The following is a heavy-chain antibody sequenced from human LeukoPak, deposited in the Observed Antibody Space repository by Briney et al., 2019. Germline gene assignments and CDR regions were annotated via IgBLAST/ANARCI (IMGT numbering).Heavy chain of an antibody. CDR3: ARDPGDYVPEYFQH. CDR1: GFTFSSYS. J-gene: IGHJ1*01. V-gene: IGHV3-48*04. Sequence: GGSLRLSCAASGFTFSSYSMNWVRQAPGKGLEWVSYISSSSSTIYYADSVKGRFTISRDNAKNSLYLQMNSLRAEDTAVYYCARDPGDYVPEYFQHWGQGTLVTVSS. CDR2: ISSSSSTI. D-gene: IGHD4-17*01.